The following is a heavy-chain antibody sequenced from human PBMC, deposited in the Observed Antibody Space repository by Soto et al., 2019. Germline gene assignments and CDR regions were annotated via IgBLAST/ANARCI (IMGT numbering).Heavy chain of an antibody. CDR2: IWFDGSNK. CDR1: GFTFSSYG. CDR3: ATGDTAMDVYYYYGMDV. D-gene: IGHD5-18*01. J-gene: IGHJ6*02. Sequence: GGSLRLSCAASGFTFSSYGMHWIRQAPGKGLEWVAVIWFDGSNKYYADSVKGRFTISRDNSKNTLYLQMNSLRAEDTAVYYCATGDTAMDVYYYYGMDVWGQGTTVTVSS. V-gene: IGHV3-33*01.